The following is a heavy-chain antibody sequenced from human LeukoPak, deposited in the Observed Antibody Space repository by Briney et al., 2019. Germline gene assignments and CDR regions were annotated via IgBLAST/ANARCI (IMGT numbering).Heavy chain of an antibody. D-gene: IGHD5-12*01. J-gene: IGHJ4*01. Sequence: ASVKVSCKASGYSFVSYGMSWVRQAPGQGLEWMGWISAYSGKTNYPQKFQGRVTMTTDTSTNTGYMELRSLRFDDTAVYYCARVRDTGYDENDFWGQEPWSPSPQ. CDR2: ISAYSGKT. CDR1: GYSFVSYG. CDR3: ARVRDTGYDENDF. V-gene: IGHV1-18*01.